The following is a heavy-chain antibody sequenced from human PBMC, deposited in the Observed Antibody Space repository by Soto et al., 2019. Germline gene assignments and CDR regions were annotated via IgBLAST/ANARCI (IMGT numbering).Heavy chain of an antibody. D-gene: IGHD5-12*01. CDR1: GFTFSSYW. CDR3: ARDRHVDIVATTPKIYYYYGMDV. CDR2: INSDGSST. Sequence: GGSLRLSCAASGFTFSSYWMHWVRQAPGKGLVWVSRINSDGSSTSYADSVKGRFTISRDNAKNTLYLQMNSLRAEDTAVYYCARDRHVDIVATTPKIYYYYGMDVWGQGTTVTVSS. V-gene: IGHV3-74*01. J-gene: IGHJ6*02.